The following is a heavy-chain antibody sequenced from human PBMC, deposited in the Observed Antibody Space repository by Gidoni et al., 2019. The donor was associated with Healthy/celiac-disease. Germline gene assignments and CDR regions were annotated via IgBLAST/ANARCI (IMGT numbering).Heavy chain of an antibody. V-gene: IGHV4-39*07. CDR2: IYYSGST. J-gene: IGHJ4*02. D-gene: IGHD3-22*01. CDR3: ARERGGNYDSSGYDY. CDR1: GGSISSSSYY. Sequence: QLQLQESGPGLVKPSETLSLTRTVSGGSISSSSYYWGWIRQPPGKGLEWIGSIYYSGSTYYNPSLKSRVTISVDTSKNQFSLKLSSVTAADTAVYYCARERGGNYDSSGYDYWGQGTLVTVFS.